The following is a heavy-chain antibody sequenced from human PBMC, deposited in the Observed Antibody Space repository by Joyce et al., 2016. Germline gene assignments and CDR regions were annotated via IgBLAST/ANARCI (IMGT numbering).Heavy chain of an antibody. CDR2: ISGSGENT. CDR1: GFTFSTYA. V-gene: IGHV3-23*01. J-gene: IGHJ4*02. CDR3: AKSPRWLGSTYFDY. D-gene: IGHD6-19*01. Sequence: EVQLLESGGGLVQPGGSLRLSCAASGFTFSTYAMSWVRQAPGRGLEWVSSISGSGENTDYADSVKGRFTISRDNSKNTLYLQMNSLRAEDTAVYYCAKSPRWLGSTYFDYWGQGTLVTVSS.